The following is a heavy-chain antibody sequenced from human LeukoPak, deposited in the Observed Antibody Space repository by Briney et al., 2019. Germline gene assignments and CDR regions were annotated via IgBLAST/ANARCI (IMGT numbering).Heavy chain of an antibody. CDR2: INTDESST. CDR3: ARGTTGYNYGYLDY. CDR1: GFTFSSYW. D-gene: IGHD5-24*01. V-gene: IGHV3-74*01. Sequence: PGGSLRLSCAASGFTFSSYWMHWLRQVPGKGLVWVSRINTDESSTTYADSVKGRFTISRDNAKNTLYLQMNSLRAEDTAVYYCARGTTGYNYGYLDYWGQGTLVTVSS. J-gene: IGHJ4*02.